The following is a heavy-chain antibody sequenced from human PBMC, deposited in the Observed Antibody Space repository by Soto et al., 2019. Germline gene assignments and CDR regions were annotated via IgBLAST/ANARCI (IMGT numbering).Heavy chain of an antibody. V-gene: IGHV5-51*01. CDR1: GYSFTSYW. J-gene: IGHJ4*02. Sequence: GESLKISCKGSGYSFTSYWIGWVRQMPGKGLEWMGIIYPGDSDTRYSLSFQGQVTISADKSISTAYLQWSSLKASDTAMYYCARAETIGGVDSGWSLDYWGQGTLVTVSS. CDR3: ARAETIGGVDSGWSLDY. CDR2: IYPGDSDT. D-gene: IGHD6-19*01.